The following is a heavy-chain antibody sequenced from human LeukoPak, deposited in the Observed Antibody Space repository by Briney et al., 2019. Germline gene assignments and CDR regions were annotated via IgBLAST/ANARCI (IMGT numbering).Heavy chain of an antibody. Sequence: PGGSLRLSCAASGFTLSRVWMGWVRQAPGKGLEWVANIKQDGTSKYYVDSVMGRFTISRDNAENSVYLQMNSLSAGDTAVYYCARHGDYCFDLWGPGTRVTVSS. V-gene: IGHV3-7*02. CDR1: GFTLSRVW. J-gene: IGHJ4*02. CDR2: IKQDGTSK. D-gene: IGHD2-21*01. CDR3: ARHGDYCFDL.